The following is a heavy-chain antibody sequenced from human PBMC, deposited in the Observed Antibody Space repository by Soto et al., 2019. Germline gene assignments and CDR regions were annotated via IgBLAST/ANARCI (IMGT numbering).Heavy chain of an antibody. CDR1: GYIFVNYG. CDR3: AMVDNYVTPPPQDV. J-gene: IGHJ6*02. Sequence: QVQLVQSGDEVRKPGSSVKVSCKASGYIFVNYGIAWVRQAPGQGLEWMGWISPYSGNTHYASKVKGTPTMXXXTXXGSAYMDLGSLTSDDTAVYYCAMVDNYVTPPPQDVWGQGTTVTVSS. CDR2: ISPYSGNT. D-gene: IGHD3-16*01. V-gene: IGHV1-18*01.